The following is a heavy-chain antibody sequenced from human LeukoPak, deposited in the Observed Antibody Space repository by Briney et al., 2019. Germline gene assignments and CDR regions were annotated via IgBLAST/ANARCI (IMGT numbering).Heavy chain of an antibody. Sequence: GGSLRLSCAASGFTFSSYGMHWVRQAPGKGLEWVAVISYDGSNKYYADSVKGRFTISRDNSKNTLYLQMNSLRAEDTAVYYCAKWDSSGYSTDAFDIWGQGTMVTVSS. CDR1: GFTFSSYG. D-gene: IGHD3-22*01. J-gene: IGHJ3*02. CDR2: ISYDGSNK. V-gene: IGHV3-30*18. CDR3: AKWDSSGYSTDAFDI.